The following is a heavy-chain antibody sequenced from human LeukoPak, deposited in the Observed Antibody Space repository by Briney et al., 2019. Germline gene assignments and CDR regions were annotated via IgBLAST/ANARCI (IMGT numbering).Heavy chain of an antibody. J-gene: IGHJ4*02. CDR3: ARDVSYYSGDY. CDR2: IWYDGSKK. V-gene: IGHV3-33*01. D-gene: IGHD4-11*01. CDR1: GFTFSSHG. Sequence: GRSLRLSCAASGFTFSSHGMHWVRQAPGKGLEWVAIIWYDGSKKYYADSVKGRFTISRDGSKSTLYLQMNSLRAEDTAVYYCARDVSYYSGDYWGQGTLVTVSS.